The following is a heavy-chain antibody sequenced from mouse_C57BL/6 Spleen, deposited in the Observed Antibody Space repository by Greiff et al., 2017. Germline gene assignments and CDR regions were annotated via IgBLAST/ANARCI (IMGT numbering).Heavy chain of an antibody. CDR3: ARGGDYGSWFAY. J-gene: IGHJ3*01. CDR1: GYSFTGYY. V-gene: IGHV1-42*01. Sequence: VQLKESGPELVKPGASVKISCKASGYSFTGYYMNWVKQSPEKSLEWIGEINPSTGGTPYNQKFKAKATLTVDKSSSTAYMQLKSLTSEDSAVYYCARGGDYGSWFAYWGQGTLVTVSA. CDR2: INPSTGGT. D-gene: IGHD1-2*01.